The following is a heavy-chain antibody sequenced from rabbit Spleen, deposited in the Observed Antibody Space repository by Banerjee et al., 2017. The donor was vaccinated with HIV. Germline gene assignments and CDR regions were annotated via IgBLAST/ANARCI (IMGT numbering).Heavy chain of an antibody. CDR1: GFSFSSNW. V-gene: IGHV1S45*01. CDR2: IDTNDGDT. Sequence: QEQLKESGGDLVKPGASLTLTCTASGFSFSSNWICWVRQAPGKGLEWIACIDTNDGDTDYANWPKGRFTISKTSSTTVTLQMTSLTAADTATYFCARDTASSFSSYGMDLWGPGTLVTVS. CDR3: ARDTASSFSSYGMDL. D-gene: IGHD8-1*01. J-gene: IGHJ6*01.